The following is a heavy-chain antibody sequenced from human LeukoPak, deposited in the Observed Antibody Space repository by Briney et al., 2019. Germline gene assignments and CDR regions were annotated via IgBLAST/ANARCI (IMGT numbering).Heavy chain of an antibody. CDR2: LSHGGTRT. CDR1: GFIFRNFA. D-gene: IGHD1-26*01. V-gene: IGHV3-23*01. CDR3: AKDIELFMS. J-gene: IGHJ5*02. Sequence: GGSLRLSCAASGFIFRNFAMSWVRQAPGKGLEWVSGLSHGGTRTFYAASVKGRFTISRDDSNSTLFLQMDNLRVEDTATYCAKDIELFMSWGQGTLVIVSS.